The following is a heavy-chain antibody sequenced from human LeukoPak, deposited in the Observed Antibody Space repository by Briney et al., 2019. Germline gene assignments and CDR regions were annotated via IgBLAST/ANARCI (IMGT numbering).Heavy chain of an antibody. Sequence: GGSLRLSCAASGFTFSSYAMSWVRQAPGKGLEWVSATSGSGGSTYYADSVKGRFTISRDNSKNTLYLQMNSLRAEDTAVYYCAKDQDYYDSSVGGMDVWGQGTTVTVSS. CDR3: AKDQDYYDSSVGGMDV. V-gene: IGHV3-23*01. CDR2: TSGSGGST. CDR1: GFTFSSYA. J-gene: IGHJ6*02. D-gene: IGHD3-22*01.